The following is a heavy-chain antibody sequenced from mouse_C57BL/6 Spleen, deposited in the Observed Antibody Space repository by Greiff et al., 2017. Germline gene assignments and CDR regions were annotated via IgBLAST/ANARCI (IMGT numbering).Heavy chain of an antibody. CDR1: GFTFSSYA. J-gene: IGHJ2*01. Sequence: EVQRVESGEGLVKPGGSLKLSCAASGFTFSSYAMSWVRQTPEKRLEWVAYISSGGDYIYYADTVKGRFTISRDNARNTLYLQMSSLKSEDTAMYYCTSEVLRQYYFDYWGQGTTLTVSS. CDR2: ISSGGDYI. D-gene: IGHD1-1*01. CDR3: TSEVLRQYYFDY. V-gene: IGHV5-9-1*02.